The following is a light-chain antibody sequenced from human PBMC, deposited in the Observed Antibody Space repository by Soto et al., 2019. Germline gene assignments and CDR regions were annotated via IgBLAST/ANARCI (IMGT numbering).Light chain of an antibody. J-gene: IGLJ1*01. CDR2: EVS. Sequence: QSALTQPASVSGSPGQSITISCTGTSSDVGGYNYVSWYQQHPGKAPKLMIYEVSNRPSGVSNRFSGSKSGNTASLTISGLKAEDEADYYCSSYTRSSTLYVFGTGTKLTVL. CDR1: SSDVGGYNY. V-gene: IGLV2-14*01. CDR3: SSYTRSSTLYV.